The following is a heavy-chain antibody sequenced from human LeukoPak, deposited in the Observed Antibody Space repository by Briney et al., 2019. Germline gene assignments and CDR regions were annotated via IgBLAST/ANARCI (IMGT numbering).Heavy chain of an antibody. D-gene: IGHD3-10*02. Sequence: GGSLRLSCVASGFTLSDYYMTWIRQAPGKGLGWVAYTSGSGSYTNYAASVKGRFTVSRDNAKNSVYVQMSSLRAEDTAVYYCARERVLRVWGQGTLVTVSS. J-gene: IGHJ4*02. CDR2: TSGSGSYT. CDR3: ARERVLRV. V-gene: IGHV3-11*05. CDR1: GFTLSDYY.